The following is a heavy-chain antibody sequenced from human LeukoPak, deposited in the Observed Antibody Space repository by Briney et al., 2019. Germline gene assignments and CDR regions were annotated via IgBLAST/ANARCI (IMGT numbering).Heavy chain of an antibody. V-gene: IGHV4-61*01. CDR3: ARQVWYYDRSAFDI. CDR1: GASVSSARYH. Sequence: SETLSLTCTVSGASVSSARYHWMWIRQPPGKGLEWVGYIYYGGSTNYNPSLKSRVTISVDTSKNQFSLKLSSVTAADTAVYFCARQVWYYDRSAFDIWGQGTMVTVSS. J-gene: IGHJ3*02. CDR2: IYYGGST. D-gene: IGHD3-22*01.